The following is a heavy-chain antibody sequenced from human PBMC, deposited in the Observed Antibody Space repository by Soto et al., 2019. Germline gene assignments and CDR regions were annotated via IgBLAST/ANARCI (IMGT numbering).Heavy chain of an antibody. J-gene: IGHJ4*02. CDR3: ARESRQWLACDF. CDR1: NYTFTSYG. CDR2: ISAYNGYT. Sequence: QIQLVQSGTEVKYPGASVKVSCKASNYTFTSYGFNWVRQAPGQGIEWIGWISAYNGYTNYEKKFQGRVTMTTDASTRTAYMELRSLAFDDTAVYYCARESRQWLACDFWGQGTLVSVSS. D-gene: IGHD6-19*01. V-gene: IGHV1-18*01.